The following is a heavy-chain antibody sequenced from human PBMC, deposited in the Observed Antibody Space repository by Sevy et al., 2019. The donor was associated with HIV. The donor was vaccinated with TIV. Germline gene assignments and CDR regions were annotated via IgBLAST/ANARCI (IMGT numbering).Heavy chain of an antibody. CDR1: AYTFTGHY. Sequence: ASVKVSCKASAYTFTGHYIHWVQQAPGQGLECMGWINPNSGGTIYAQKFQGRVTMTRDTSISTAYMELSRLRSDDTAVYYCARGGVVVEPAARGYFDYWGQGTLVTVSS. CDR3: ARGGVVVEPAARGYFDY. CDR2: INPNSGGT. V-gene: IGHV1-2*02. J-gene: IGHJ4*02. D-gene: IGHD2-2*01.